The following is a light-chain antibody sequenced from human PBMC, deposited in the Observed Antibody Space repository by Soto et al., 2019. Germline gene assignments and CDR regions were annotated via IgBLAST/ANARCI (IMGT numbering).Light chain of an antibody. CDR1: SSNIGNNA. CDR2: YDD. V-gene: IGLV1-36*01. J-gene: IGLJ2*01. CDR3: AAWDDSLNGPL. Sequence: QSVLTQPPSVSEAPRQRVTISCSGSSSNIGNNAVNWYQQLPGKAPKLLIYYDDLLPSGVSDRFSGSKSGTSASLAISGLHSADEADYSCAAWDDSLNGPLFGGGTKLTVL.